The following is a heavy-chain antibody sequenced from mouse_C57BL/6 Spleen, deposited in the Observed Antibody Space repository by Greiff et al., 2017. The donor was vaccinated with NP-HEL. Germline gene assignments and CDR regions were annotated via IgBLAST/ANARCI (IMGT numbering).Heavy chain of an antibody. Sequence: VQLQESGAELVKPGASVKLSCKASGYTFTEYTIHWVKQRSGQGLEWIGWFYPGSGSIKYNEKFKDKATLTADKSSSTVYMELSRLTSEDSAVYFCARHAFYDGYSPYYYAMDYWGQGTSVTVSS. V-gene: IGHV1-62-2*01. CDR3: ARHAFYDGYSPYYYAMDY. CDR2: FYPGSGSI. J-gene: IGHJ4*01. CDR1: GYTFTEYT. D-gene: IGHD2-3*01.